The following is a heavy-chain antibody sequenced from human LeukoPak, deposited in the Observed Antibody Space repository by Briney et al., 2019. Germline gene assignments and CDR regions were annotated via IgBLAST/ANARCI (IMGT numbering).Heavy chain of an antibody. CDR1: GYIFTNYW. D-gene: IGHD6-6*01. CDR2: IYPGDSDT. CDR3: ARQTSSSSRVDY. Sequence: GESLKISCKGSGYIFTNYWIGWVRQMPGKNLEWMGTIYPGDSDTTYSPSFQGQVTISADKSISTAYLQWSSLKASDTAMYYCARQTSSSSRVDYWGQGTLVTVSS. V-gene: IGHV5-51*01. J-gene: IGHJ4*02.